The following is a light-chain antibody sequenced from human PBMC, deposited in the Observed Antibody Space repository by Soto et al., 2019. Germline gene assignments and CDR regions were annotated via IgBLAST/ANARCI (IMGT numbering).Light chain of an antibody. CDR1: SPNIGGNT. Sequence: QSVLTQPPSASGTPGQRVTISCSGSSPNIGGNTVSWYQHLPGTAPKLLIYSNNQRPSGVPDRFSGSKSGTSASLAISGLQSEDEADYYCAAWDDTLNGLYVFGTGTKVTVL. J-gene: IGLJ1*01. CDR2: SNN. CDR3: AAWDDTLNGLYV. V-gene: IGLV1-44*01.